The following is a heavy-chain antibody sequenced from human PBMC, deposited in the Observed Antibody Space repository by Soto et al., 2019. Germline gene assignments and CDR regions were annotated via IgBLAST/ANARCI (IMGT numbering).Heavy chain of an antibody. CDR3: AASVTTDFYYYYYGMDV. CDR2: IVVGSGNT. V-gene: IGHV1-58*01. J-gene: IGHJ6*02. CDR1: GFTSTSSA. Sequence: GASVQVSCKASGFTSTSSAVQCVRQARGQRLEWIGWIVVGSGNTNYAQKFQERVTITRDMSTSTAYMELSSLRSEDTAVYYCAASVTTDFYYYYYGMDVWGQGTTVTVSS. D-gene: IGHD4-4*01.